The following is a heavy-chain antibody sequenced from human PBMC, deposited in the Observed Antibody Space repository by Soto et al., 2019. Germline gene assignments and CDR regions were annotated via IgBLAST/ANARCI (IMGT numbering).Heavy chain of an antibody. CDR2: ISAYNGNT. D-gene: IGHD3-22*01. Sequence: ASVKVSCKASGYTFTSYGISWVRQAPGQGLEWMGWISAYNGNTNYAQKLQGRVTMTADTSTSTAYMELRSLRSDDTAVYYCARVYNYYDSSGYYSWGQGTLVTVSS. J-gene: IGHJ5*02. V-gene: IGHV1-18*04. CDR3: ARVYNYYDSSGYYS. CDR1: GYTFTSYG.